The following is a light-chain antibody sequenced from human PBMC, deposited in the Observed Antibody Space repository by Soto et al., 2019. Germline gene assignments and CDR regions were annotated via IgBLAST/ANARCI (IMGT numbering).Light chain of an antibody. J-gene: IGLJ1*01. CDR1: TSNIGRNT. CDR2: SIN. Sequence: QSVLTQPPSASGTPGQRVTISCSGSTSNIGRNTVNWYQQLPGTAPKLLIYSINHRPSGVPDRFSGSKSGTSASLAISGLQSEDEADYYCASWDDSLVGDVFGPGTKVTVL. CDR3: ASWDDSLVGDV. V-gene: IGLV1-44*01.